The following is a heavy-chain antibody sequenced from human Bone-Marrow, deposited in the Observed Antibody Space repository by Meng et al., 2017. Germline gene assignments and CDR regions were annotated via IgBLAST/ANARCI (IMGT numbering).Heavy chain of an antibody. J-gene: IGHJ3*02. Sequence: GGSLRLSCAASGFTFSSYAMSWVRQTPGKGLEWVSVISGSGGTTYYADSVKGRFTISRDNSKNTLYLQMNSLRAEDTAAYYCARDGPSYYYDSSGYYYAFDIWGQGTMVTVSS. CDR2: ISGSGGTT. V-gene: IGHV3-23*01. D-gene: IGHD3-22*01. CDR1: GFTFSSYA. CDR3: ARDGPSYYYDSSGYYYAFDI.